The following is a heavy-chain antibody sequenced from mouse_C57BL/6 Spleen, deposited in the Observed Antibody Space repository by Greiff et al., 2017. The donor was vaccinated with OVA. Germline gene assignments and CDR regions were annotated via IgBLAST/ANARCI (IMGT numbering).Heavy chain of an antibody. Sequence: VQLQQSGAELARPGASVKLSCKASGYTFTSYGISWVKQRTGQGLEWIGEIYPRSGNTYYNETFKGKATLTADKSASIAYMELRSLTSEDSAVYFCVHYDYEDYWGQGTTLTVSS. D-gene: IGHD2-4*01. V-gene: IGHV1-81*01. CDR1: GYTFTSYG. CDR2: IYPRSGNT. CDR3: VHYDYEDY. J-gene: IGHJ2*01.